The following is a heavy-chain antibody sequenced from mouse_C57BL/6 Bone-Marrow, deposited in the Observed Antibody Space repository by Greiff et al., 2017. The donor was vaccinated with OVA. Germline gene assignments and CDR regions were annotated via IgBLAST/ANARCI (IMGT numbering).Heavy chain of an antibody. CDR2: LWRGGST. Sequence: QVQLKASGPGLVQPSQSLSITCTVSGFSLTSSGVHCVRQSPGPGLELLGVLWRGGSTDYNAAFMSRLSITKDNSKSQVFFKMNSLQADDTAIYYCVAYYMMDYWGQGTSVTVSS. J-gene: IGHJ4*01. V-gene: IGHV2-5*01. D-gene: IGHD2-12*01. CDR1: GFSLTSSG. CDR3: VAYYMMDY.